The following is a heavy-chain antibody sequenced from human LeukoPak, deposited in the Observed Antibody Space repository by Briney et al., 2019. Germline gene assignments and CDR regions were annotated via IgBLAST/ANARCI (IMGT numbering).Heavy chain of an antibody. CDR3: AKGIDSRSLFDY. CDR1: GFPFSTYA. J-gene: IGHJ4*02. V-gene: IGHV3-23*01. CDR2: ISGSGGDT. Sequence: GGSLRLSCAASGFPFSTYAMSWVRQAPGKGLEWVSVISGSGGDTYYADSVKGRFVISRDNSKNTLYLQMNSLRAEDTAVYYCAKGIDSRSLFDYWGQGTLVTVSS. D-gene: IGHD6-6*01.